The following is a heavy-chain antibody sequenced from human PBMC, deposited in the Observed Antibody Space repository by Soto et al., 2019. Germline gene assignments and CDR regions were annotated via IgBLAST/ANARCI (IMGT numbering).Heavy chain of an antibody. CDR1: GDSFTSYW. V-gene: IGHV5-51*01. CDR3: ARGGNSALNWFGP. Sequence: RGESLKISCKGSGDSFTSYWIGWVRQMPGKGLEWMGIIYPSDSDTRYSPSLQGQVTISVDKSISTAYLQWSSLKASDTAMYYCARGGNSALNWFGPWGQGTLVTVSS. J-gene: IGHJ5*02. D-gene: IGHD5-12*01. CDR2: IYPSDSDT.